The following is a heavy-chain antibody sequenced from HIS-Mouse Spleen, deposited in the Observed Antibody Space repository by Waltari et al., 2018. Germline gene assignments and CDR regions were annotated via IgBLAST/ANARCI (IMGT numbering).Heavy chain of an antibody. CDR2: INHSGST. Sequence: QVQLQQSGAGLLKPSETLSLTCAVYGVSFSGYYWSWIRQPPGKGLEWIGEINHSGSTNYNPSLKSRVTISVDTSKNQFSLKLSSVTAADTAVYYCARMGPASGSYGDYWGQGTLVTVSS. V-gene: IGHV4-34*01. CDR3: ARMGPASGSYGDY. D-gene: IGHD1-26*01. J-gene: IGHJ4*02. CDR1: GVSFSGYY.